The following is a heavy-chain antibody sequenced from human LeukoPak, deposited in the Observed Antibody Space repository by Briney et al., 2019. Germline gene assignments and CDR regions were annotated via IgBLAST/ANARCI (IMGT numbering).Heavy chain of an antibody. Sequence: GGSLRLSGAASGFTFSSFEMKWVRQAPGKGLEWVSYISSGGSTIYYADSVKGRFTISRDNSKNTLYLQMNSLRAEDTAVYYCARAEDVWAGTGYFDYWGQGTLVTVSS. D-gene: IGHD6-19*01. J-gene: IGHJ4*02. CDR3: ARAEDVWAGTGYFDY. V-gene: IGHV3-48*03. CDR1: GFTFSSFE. CDR2: ISSGGSTI.